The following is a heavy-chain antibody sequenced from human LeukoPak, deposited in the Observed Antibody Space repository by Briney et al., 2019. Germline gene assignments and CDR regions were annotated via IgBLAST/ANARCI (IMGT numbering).Heavy chain of an antibody. V-gene: IGHV1-18*01. CDR2: ISTYNGNT. J-gene: IGHJ6*02. CDR3: ARDRPMRNYYYYGMDV. CDR1: GYTFTSFG. Sequence: ASVKVSCKASGYTFTSFGLSWVRQAPGQGPEWMGWISTYNGNTNYAQKLQGRVTMTRDTSTSTAYMELSSLRSEDTAVYYCARDRPMRNYYYYGMDVWGQGTTVTVSS.